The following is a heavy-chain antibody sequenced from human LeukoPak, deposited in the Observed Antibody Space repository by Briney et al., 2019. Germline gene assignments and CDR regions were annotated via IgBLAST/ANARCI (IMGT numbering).Heavy chain of an antibody. J-gene: IGHJ4*02. Sequence: SVKVSCKASGFTFTSSAMQWVRQARGQRLEWIGWIVVGSGNTNYAQKFQERVTITRDMSTSTAYMELSSLRSEDTAVYYCARGYYYDSSGYRPGFDYWGQGTLVTVSS. CDR1: GFTFTSSA. CDR3: ARGYYYDSSGYRPGFDY. V-gene: IGHV1-58*02. CDR2: IVVGSGNT. D-gene: IGHD3-22*01.